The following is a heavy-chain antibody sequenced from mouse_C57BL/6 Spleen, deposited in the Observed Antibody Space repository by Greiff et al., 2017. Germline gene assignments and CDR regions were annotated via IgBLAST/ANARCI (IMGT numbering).Heavy chain of an antibody. J-gene: IGHJ1*03. CDR2: ISDGGSYT. Sequence: DVKLVESGGGLVKPGGSLKLSCAASGFTFSSYAMSWVRQTPERRLEWVATISDGGSYTYYPDNVKGRFTISRDNAKNNLYLQMSHLKSEDTAMYYCARERHYDYDGYFDVWGTGTTVTVSS. V-gene: IGHV5-4*01. CDR3: ARERHYDYDGYFDV. D-gene: IGHD2-4*01. CDR1: GFTFSSYA.